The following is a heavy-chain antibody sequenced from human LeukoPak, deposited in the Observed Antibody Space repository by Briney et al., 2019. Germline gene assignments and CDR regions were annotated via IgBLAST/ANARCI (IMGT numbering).Heavy chain of an antibody. J-gene: IGHJ4*02. CDR2: ISGSGGNT. D-gene: IGHD6-13*01. Sequence: PGGSLRLSCAASGFTFSSYAMSWVRQAPGKGLEWVSAISGSGGNTYNADSVKGRFTISRDNSKNTLYLQMNSLRAEDTAVYYCARFRISSNWYKYSFDYWGQGTLVTVSS. CDR1: GFTFSSYA. V-gene: IGHV3-23*01. CDR3: ARFRISSNWYKYSFDY.